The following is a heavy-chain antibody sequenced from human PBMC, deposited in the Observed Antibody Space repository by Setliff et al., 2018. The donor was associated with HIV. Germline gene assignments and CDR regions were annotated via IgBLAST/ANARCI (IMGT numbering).Heavy chain of an antibody. D-gene: IGHD2-8*01. CDR2: INPTSGGT. CDR1: GYTFTGYF. CDR3: ATKVHCTNGVCLDAFDT. J-gene: IGHJ3*02. Sequence: ASVKVSCKASGYTFTGYFIHWVRQAPGQGLEWMGRINPTSGGTNYAQKFQGRVTMTRDTSISTAHMELSRLRSDDTAVYYCATKVHCTNGVCLDAFDTWGQGTMVTV. V-gene: IGHV1-2*06.